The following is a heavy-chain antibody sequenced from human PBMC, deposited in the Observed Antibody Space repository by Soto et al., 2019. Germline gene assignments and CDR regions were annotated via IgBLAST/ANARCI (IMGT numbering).Heavy chain of an antibody. V-gene: IGHV1-18*01. J-gene: IGHJ4*02. CDR2: ISGHNGNT. Sequence: QVQLVQSGTEVKKPGASVKVSCKASGYDFSDYGITWVRQAPGQGLQCMGWISGHNGNTNYAQRLQGRVTMTRDTSTTTASMELRRLRSDDTAVYYCVRRSQSSGWYLFDYWGQGTLVTVSS. CDR1: GYDFSDYG. D-gene: IGHD6-19*01. CDR3: VRRSQSSGWYLFDY.